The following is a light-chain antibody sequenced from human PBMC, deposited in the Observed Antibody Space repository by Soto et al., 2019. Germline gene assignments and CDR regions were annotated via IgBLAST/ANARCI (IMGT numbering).Light chain of an antibody. CDR3: QQSYSTLSWT. V-gene: IGKV1-39*01. CDR1: QSISSY. CDR2: AAS. J-gene: IGKJ1*01. Sequence: DIQMTQSPSSLSASVGDRVTITSQASQSISSYLNWYQQKPRKAPKLLIYAASSLQSGVPSRFSGSRSGADLTLTISSLQPEDFATYYCQQSYSTLSWTFGKGTEVDIK.